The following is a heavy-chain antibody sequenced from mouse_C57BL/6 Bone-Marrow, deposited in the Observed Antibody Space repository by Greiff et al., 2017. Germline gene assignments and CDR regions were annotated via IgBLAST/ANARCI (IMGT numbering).Heavy chain of an antibody. V-gene: IGHV14-4*01. CDR2: IDPENGDT. D-gene: IGHD2-3*01. CDR3: TTFGYYCKCFDY. Sequence: EVQLVESGAELVRPGASVKLSCTASGFNIKDDYMHWVKQRPEQGLEWIGWIDPENGDTEYASKFQGKATITADTSSNPAYLQLSSLTSEDTAVYYCTTFGYYCKCFDYWGQGTTLTVSS. CDR1: GFNIKDDY. J-gene: IGHJ2*01.